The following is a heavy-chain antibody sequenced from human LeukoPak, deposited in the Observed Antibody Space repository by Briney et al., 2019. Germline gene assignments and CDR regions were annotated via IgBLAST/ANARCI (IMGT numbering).Heavy chain of an antibody. CDR3: VREAGYCASVCLKSNWFDP. D-gene: IGHD2-15*01. Sequence: GGSLRLSCAASGFPFSNHAMSWVRQPPGKGLEWVAAISNGNTYYADSVRGRFAISRDDSKNMVYPQMNSLRDEDTALYYCVREAGYCASVCLKSNWFDPWGQGTQVTVSS. V-gene: IGHV3-23*01. J-gene: IGHJ5*02. CDR2: ISNGNT. CDR1: GFPFSNHA.